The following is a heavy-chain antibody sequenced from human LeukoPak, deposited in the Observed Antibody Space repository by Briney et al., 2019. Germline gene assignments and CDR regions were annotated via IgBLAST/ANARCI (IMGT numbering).Heavy chain of an antibody. D-gene: IGHD2-8*02. V-gene: IGHV3-48*02. CDR3: ARGGNTGFDY. CDR1: GFTFSSFS. Sequence: PGGSLRLSCAASGFTFSSFSMNWVRQAPGKGLEWASYISSSSNTIYYADSVKGRVTISRDNAKNSLYLQMNSLRDEDTAVYYCARGGNTGFDYWGQGTLVTVSS. J-gene: IGHJ4*02. CDR2: ISSSSNTI.